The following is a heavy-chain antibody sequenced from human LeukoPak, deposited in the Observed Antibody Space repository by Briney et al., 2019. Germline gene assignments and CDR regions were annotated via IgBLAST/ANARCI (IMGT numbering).Heavy chain of an antibody. CDR3: ASPSGGRYRDDALDT. CDR1: GGSVSSGSYY. CDR2: ISYTGTT. V-gene: IGHV4-61*01. D-gene: IGHD3-10*01. Sequence: SETLSLTCTVSGGSVSSGSYYWSWIRQPPGKRLEWIGYISYTGTTNYNPSLRSRVTISVDMSKNQIFLKLNSVTAADTAVYHCASPSGGRYRDDALDTWGQGTMVTVSS. J-gene: IGHJ3*02.